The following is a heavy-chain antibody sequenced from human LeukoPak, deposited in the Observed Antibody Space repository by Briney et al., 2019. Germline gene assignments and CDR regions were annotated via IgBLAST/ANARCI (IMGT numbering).Heavy chain of an antibody. CDR3: ATSSFYGQL. CDR1: GFSFSDTY. J-gene: IGHJ1*01. D-gene: IGHD2/OR15-2a*01. Sequence: KPGGSLRLSCAASGFSFSDTYMSWIRQAPGKGLEWIAYIATGGYTLDYADSVRGRFTVSRDNAKNSLYLQMNSLRAEDTAVYYCATSSFYGQLWGQGTLVTVSS. CDR2: IATGGYTL. V-gene: IGHV3-11*01.